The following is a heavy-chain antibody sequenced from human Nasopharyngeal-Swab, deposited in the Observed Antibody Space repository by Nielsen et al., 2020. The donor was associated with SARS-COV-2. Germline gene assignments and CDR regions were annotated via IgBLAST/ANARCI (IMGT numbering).Heavy chain of an antibody. V-gene: IGHV1-2*06. J-gene: IGHJ4*02. Sequence: ASVKVSCKASGYTFSAYYTEWVRQAPGQGLEWMGRINPNSGGTNYAQKFRGRVTMTRDTSLNTAYMELGGLRCDDTAIYFCSRVPLVGGFSYGYDNWGQGTLVTVSS. CDR1: GYTFSAYY. D-gene: IGHD5-18*01. CDR3: SRVPLVGGFSYGYDN. CDR2: INPNSGGT.